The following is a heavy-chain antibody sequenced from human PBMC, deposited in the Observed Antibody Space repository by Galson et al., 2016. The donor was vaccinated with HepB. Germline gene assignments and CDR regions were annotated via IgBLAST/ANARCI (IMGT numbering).Heavy chain of an antibody. Sequence: SLRLSCAASGFTFSSYNMNWVRQAPGKGLEWVASISSSRYIYYGDSVKGRFTISRDNAKSPLYLQMHSLRAEDTALYYCTRERSSGWTGDSFDIWGQGTMVTVSS. CDR1: GFTFSSYN. D-gene: IGHD6-19*01. V-gene: IGHV3-21*01. CDR2: ISSSRYI. J-gene: IGHJ3*02. CDR3: TRERSSGWTGDSFDI.